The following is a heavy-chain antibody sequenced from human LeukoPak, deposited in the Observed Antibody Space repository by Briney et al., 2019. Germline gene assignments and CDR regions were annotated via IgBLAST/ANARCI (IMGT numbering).Heavy chain of an antibody. V-gene: IGHV3-33*01. D-gene: IGHD3-22*01. CDR2: IWYDGSIK. Sequence: GGSLRLSCAASGFTFTNYGMHWVRQAPGKGLEWVAVIWYDGSIKYYADSVKGRFTISRDNSKNTLYLQMNSLRAEDTAVYYCARAYYYDTSATPDYWGQGTLVTVSS. CDR3: ARAYYYDTSATPDY. CDR1: GFTFTNYG. J-gene: IGHJ4*02.